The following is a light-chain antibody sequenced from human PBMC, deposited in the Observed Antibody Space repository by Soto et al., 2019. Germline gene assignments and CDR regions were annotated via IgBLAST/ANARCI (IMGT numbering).Light chain of an antibody. CDR2: DAS. Sequence: DIQMTQSPPSLSASVGDRVTITCQASQDISNYLNWYQQKLGKAPKLLIYDASNLETGVSSRFSGSRSWTDFNLTISSLQPEDSATSYCQHFDSLPLSFGPGTKVQIK. V-gene: IGKV1-33*01. CDR3: QHFDSLPLS. J-gene: IGKJ3*01. CDR1: QDISNY.